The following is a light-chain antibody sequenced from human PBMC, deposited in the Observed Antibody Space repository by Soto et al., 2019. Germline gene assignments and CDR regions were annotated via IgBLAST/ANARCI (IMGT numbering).Light chain of an antibody. J-gene: IGLJ1*01. CDR2: SNN. V-gene: IGLV1-44*01. CDR3: AAWEDSLKGRYV. Sequence: QSAPTQPPSASGTPGQRVTISCSGSSSNIGSNTVNWYQQLPGTAPKLLIYSNNQRPSGVPDRFSGSKSGTSASLAMSGPCSEDEVNYSWAAWEDSLKGRYVFETGTRVTAL. CDR1: SSNIGSNT.